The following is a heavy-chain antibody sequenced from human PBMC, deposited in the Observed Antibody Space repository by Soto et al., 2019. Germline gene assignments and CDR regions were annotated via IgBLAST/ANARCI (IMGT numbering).Heavy chain of an antibody. J-gene: IGHJ3*02. D-gene: IGHD3-16*01. CDR1: GYTFTSYA. Sequence: GASVKVSCKASGYTFTSYAMHWVRQAPGQRLEWMGWINAGNGNTKYSQKFQGRVTMTRDTSTSTVYMELSSLRSEDTAVYYCARILGPNDAFDIWGQGTMVTVSS. CDR3: ARILGPNDAFDI. V-gene: IGHV1-3*01. CDR2: INAGNGNT.